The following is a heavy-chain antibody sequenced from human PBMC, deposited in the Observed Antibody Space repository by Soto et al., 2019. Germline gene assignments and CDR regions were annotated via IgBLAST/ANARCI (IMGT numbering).Heavy chain of an antibody. V-gene: IGHV3-30*01. D-gene: IGHD3-3*02. Sequence: QVQLVESGGGVVQPGRSLRLSCAASGFTVSSYAMHWVRQAPGQGLEWVTVITESRRNISYADSVKGPFTVSRANTTNPLQLHMKSPGAEDAADYYSVRVSRSFDYWGQGTLVTVSS. CDR2: ITESRRNI. CDR1: GFTVSSYA. J-gene: IGHJ4*02. CDR3: VRVSRSFDY.